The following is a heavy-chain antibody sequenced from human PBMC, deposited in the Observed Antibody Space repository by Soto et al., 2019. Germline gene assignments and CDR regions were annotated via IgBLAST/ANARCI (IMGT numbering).Heavy chain of an antibody. J-gene: IGHJ6*02. V-gene: IGHV3-30*04. Sequence: QVQLVESGGGVVQPERSQRLSCTASKFTFASYVMHWVRQAPGEGLEWVALISFDGTNKYYADSVKGRFTISRDNSKNTMYLQMNSLRPEDTAVYYCAREMIPMIMGGMSAMDVWGQGTTVTVS. CDR2: ISFDGTNK. D-gene: IGHD3-22*01. CDR3: AREMIPMIMGGMSAMDV. CDR1: KFTFASYV.